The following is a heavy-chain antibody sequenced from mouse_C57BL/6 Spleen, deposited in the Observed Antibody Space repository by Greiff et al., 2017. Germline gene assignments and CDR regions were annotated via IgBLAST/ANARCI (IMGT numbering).Heavy chain of an antibody. V-gene: IGHV5-16*01. D-gene: IGHD2-4*01. CDR3: ARDRVYDYDDY. CDR1: GFTFSDYY. J-gene: IGHJ2*01. Sequence: EVQLVESEGGLVQPGSSMKLSCTASGFTFSDYYMAWVRQVPEKGLEWVANINYDGSSTYYLDSLQSRFIISRDNAKNLLYLQMSSLKSEDTATYYCARDRVYDYDDYWGQGTTLTVSS. CDR2: INYDGSST.